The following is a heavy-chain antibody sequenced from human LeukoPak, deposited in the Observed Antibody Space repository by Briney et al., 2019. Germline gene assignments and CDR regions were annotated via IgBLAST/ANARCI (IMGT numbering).Heavy chain of an antibody. J-gene: IGHJ3*02. CDR1: GGSISSYK. Sequence: PSETLSLTCTVSGGSISSYKWSWIRQPAGKGLEWIGRIYTSGSTNYNPSLKSRVTISVDTSKNQFSLKLSSVTAADTAVYYCAREPRRYSGSYYSAFDIWGQGTMVTVSS. V-gene: IGHV4-4*07. D-gene: IGHD1-26*01. CDR2: IYTSGST. CDR3: AREPRRYSGSYYSAFDI.